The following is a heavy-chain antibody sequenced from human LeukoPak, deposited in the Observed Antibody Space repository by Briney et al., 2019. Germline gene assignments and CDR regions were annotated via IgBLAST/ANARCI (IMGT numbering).Heavy chain of an antibody. J-gene: IGHJ6*03. CDR1: GYTFTGYY. CDR2: INPNSGGT. CDR3: ASRYCSSTSCRPNYYYYYMDV. Sequence: ASVKVSCKASGYTFTGYYMYWVRQAPGQGLEWMGRINPNSGGTNYAQKFQGRVTMTRDTSISTAYMELSRLRSDDTAVYYCASRYCSSTSCRPNYYYYYMDVWGKGTTVTVSS. D-gene: IGHD2-2*01. V-gene: IGHV1-2*06.